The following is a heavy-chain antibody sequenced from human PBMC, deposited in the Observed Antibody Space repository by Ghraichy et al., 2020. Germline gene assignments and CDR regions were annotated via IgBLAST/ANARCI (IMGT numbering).Heavy chain of an antibody. CDR2: ISGSGGST. CDR1: GFTFSSYA. J-gene: IGHJ5*02. D-gene: IGHD3-10*01. Sequence: VGSLRLSCAASGFTFSSYAMSWVRQAPGKGLEWVSAISGSGGSTYYADSVKGRFTISRDNSKNTLYLQMNSLRAEDTAVYYCAKDPRSMVRPYNWFDPWGQGTLVTVSS. CDR3: AKDPRSMVRPYNWFDP. V-gene: IGHV3-23*01.